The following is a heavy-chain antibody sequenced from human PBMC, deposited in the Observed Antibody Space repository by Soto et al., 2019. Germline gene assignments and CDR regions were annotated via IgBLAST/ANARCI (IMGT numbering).Heavy chain of an antibody. CDR3: ARVFPGIAARLKWFDP. J-gene: IGHJ5*02. CDR1: GGTFSSYA. CDR2: IIPIFGTA. V-gene: IGHV1-69*13. Sequence: SVKVSCKACGGTFSSYAISWVRQAPGQGLEWMGGIIPIFGTANYAQKFQGRVTITADESTSTAYMELSSLRSEDTAVYYCARVFPGIAARLKWFDPWGQGTLVTV. D-gene: IGHD6-6*01.